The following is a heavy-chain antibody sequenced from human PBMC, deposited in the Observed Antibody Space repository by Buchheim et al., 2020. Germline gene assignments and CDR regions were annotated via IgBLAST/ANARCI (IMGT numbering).Heavy chain of an antibody. CDR3: ARDLNPLRPSLYVLDY. Sequence: QVQLVQSGAEVKKPGASVKVSCKASGYTFTSFYMHWVRQAPGQGLEWMGIINPSGGSTSYAQKFQGRVTMTRDTSTSTVYMELSSLRSEDTAVYYCARDLNPLRPSLYVLDYWGQGTL. V-gene: IGHV1-46*01. J-gene: IGHJ4*02. CDR1: GYTFTSFY. CDR2: INPSGGST. D-gene: IGHD2-8*01.